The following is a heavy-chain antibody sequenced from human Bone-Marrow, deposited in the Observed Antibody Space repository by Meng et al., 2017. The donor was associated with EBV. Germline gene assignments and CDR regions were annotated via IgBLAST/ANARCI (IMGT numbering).Heavy chain of an antibody. CDR1: GASSSGSNW. CDR3: ARGNAYNVPSFDY. CDR2: IWHGGKT. J-gene: IGHJ4*02. V-gene: IGHV4-4*02. D-gene: IGHD5-24*01. Sequence: GLRQEAGPGLVQPSWALSLTCASSGASSSGSNWWSWVRQPPGKGLEWIGEIWHGGKTNYNPSLKSRVTISVDKSGNQFSLNLNSATAADTAVYYCARGNAYNVPSFDYWGQGTLVTVSS.